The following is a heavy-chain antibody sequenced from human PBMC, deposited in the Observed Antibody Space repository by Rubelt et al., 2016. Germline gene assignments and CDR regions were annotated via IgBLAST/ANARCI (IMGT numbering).Heavy chain of an antibody. D-gene: IGHD2-2*01. CDR3: ARERDSVVVPAAIRALY. CDR2: SNAANGNT. J-gene: IGHJ4*02. Sequence: QVQLVQSGAEVQKPGASVKVSCKASGYTFTSYAMHWVRQAPGHRLEWIGWSNAANGNTKYSQKFQGGVTLTGDTAAVTAYMERGSLGSEDVAVYYCARERDSVVVPAAIRALYWGQGTLVPVSS. CDR1: GYTFTSYA. V-gene: IGHV1-3*01.